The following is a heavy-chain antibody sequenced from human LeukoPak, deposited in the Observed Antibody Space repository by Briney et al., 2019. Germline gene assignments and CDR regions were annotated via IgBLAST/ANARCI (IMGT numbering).Heavy chain of an antibody. D-gene: IGHD1-7*01. Sequence: GGPLRLSCAASGFTVSSNYMSWVRQAPGKGLEWVSVIYSGGSTYYADSGKGRFTISRDNSKNTLYLQMNSLRAEDTAVYYCARDKGGITGTTRYYYYYMDVWGKGTTVTVSS. CDR3: ARDKGGITGTTRYYYYYMDV. CDR2: IYSGGST. V-gene: IGHV3-66*02. J-gene: IGHJ6*03. CDR1: GFTVSSNY.